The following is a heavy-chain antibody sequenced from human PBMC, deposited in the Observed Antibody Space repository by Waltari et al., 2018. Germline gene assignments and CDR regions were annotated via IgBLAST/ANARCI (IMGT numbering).Heavy chain of an antibody. V-gene: IGHV4-61*02. D-gene: IGHD5-18*01. Sequence: QVQLQESGPGLAQASQTLSLTSDVSGGSISNLNFYWSWIRQPAGKGLGWIGRIYRSGVTDYNPSLRGRATMFLDMSKNQFSLTVDSLIAADTAVYYCAVSPDTATSRAAFHFWGPGTTVSVSS. CDR1: GGSISNLNFY. CDR2: IYRSGVT. CDR3: AVSPDTATSRAAFHF. J-gene: IGHJ6*02.